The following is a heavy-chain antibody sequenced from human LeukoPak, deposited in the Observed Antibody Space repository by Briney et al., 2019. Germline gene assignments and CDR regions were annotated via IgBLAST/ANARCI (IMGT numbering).Heavy chain of an antibody. J-gene: IGHJ4*02. CDR2: ISYSGSP. V-gene: IGHV4-39*01. CDR1: GDSISSTTYY. CDR3: ALKPAYYDSSGSTDY. D-gene: IGHD3-22*01. Sequence: SETLSLTCAVSGDSISSTTYYWAWIRQPPGKGLEWIGSISYSGSPYYNPSLKSRVTMSVDTSKNQFSVNLTSVTAADTAVYYCALKPAYYDSSGSTDYWGQGTLVTVSS.